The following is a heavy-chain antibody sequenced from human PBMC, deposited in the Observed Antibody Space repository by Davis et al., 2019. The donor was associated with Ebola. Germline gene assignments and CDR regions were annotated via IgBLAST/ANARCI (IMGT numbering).Heavy chain of an antibody. Sequence: SETLSLTCAVSGGSISSSNWWSWVRQPPGKGLEWIGEIYHSGSTNYNPSLKSRVTISVDTSKNQFSLKLSSVTAADTAVYYCARHKFFWSGYYVGWGQGTMVTVSS. V-gene: IGHV4-4*02. CDR1: GGSISSSNW. CDR3: ARHKFFWSGYYVG. D-gene: IGHD3-3*01. J-gene: IGHJ3*01. CDR2: IYHSGST.